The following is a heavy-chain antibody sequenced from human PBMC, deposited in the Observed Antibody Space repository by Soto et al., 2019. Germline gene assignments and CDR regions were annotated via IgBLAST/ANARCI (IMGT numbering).Heavy chain of an antibody. CDR3: ARVVSGLSSSCLYSGMDV. CDR2: VIPIFGTP. D-gene: IGHD2-2*01. V-gene: IGHV1-69*01. Sequence: VQLVQSGAEVRKPGSSVKVSCKASGGDFKNFIISWVRQAPGHGLEWMGGVIPIFGTPNFVQKFQDRVTITADEATSTTYLELRSLRSEDTAVYYCARVVSGLSSSCLYSGMDVWGQGTTVIVSS. CDR1: GGDFKNFI. J-gene: IGHJ6*02.